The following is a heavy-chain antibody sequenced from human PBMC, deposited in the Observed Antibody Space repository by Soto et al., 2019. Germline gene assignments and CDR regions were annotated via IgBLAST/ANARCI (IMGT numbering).Heavy chain of an antibody. CDR2: IRQDGNEK. CDR3: ARTTSSTCYDL. V-gene: IGHV3-7*03. Sequence: WGLRLSCAASGISCSSYWMTWVRQAPGKGLEWVANIRQDGNEKKYVDSVKGRFTISRDNAENSLYLQMNSLRVEDTAVYYCARTTSSTCYDLWGQGTLVTVSS. CDR1: GISCSSYW. D-gene: IGHD2-2*01. J-gene: IGHJ4*02.